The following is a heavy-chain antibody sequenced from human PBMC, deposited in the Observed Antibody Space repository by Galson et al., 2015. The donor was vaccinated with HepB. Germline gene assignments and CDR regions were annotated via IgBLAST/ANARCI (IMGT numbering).Heavy chain of an antibody. CDR1: GGSFNTFA. D-gene: IGHD3-3*01. Sequence: VKVSCKASGGSFNTFAIIWVRQAPGQGLEWMGEIIPVLDITKYSQKFQGRLTITADKSTTTAYMDLSSLRSEDTARHYCARSYDFWSGLTVAFDIWGQGTMVTVSS. CDR2: IIPVLDIT. CDR3: ARSYDFWSGLTVAFDI. V-gene: IGHV1-69*10. J-gene: IGHJ3*02.